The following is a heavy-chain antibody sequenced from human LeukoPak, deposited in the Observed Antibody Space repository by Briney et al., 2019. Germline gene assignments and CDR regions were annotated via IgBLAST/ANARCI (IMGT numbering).Heavy chain of an antibody. CDR3: AKELAN. Sequence: PGGSLRLSCAASRFTFSSYWMSWVRQAPGKGLEWVGFIRYDGTNKYYADSVKGRFTISRDNSKDTLYLQMSSLRAEDTAVYFCAKELANWGQGTLVTVSS. CDR2: IRYDGTNK. V-gene: IGHV3-30*02. J-gene: IGHJ4*02. CDR1: RFTFSSYW.